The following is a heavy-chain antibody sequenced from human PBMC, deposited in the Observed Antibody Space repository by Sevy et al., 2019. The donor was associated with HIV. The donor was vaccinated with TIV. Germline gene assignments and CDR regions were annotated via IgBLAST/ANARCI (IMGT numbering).Heavy chain of an antibody. CDR1: GFTFTYTW. V-gene: IGHV3-15*07. Sequence: GGSLRLSCAASGFTFTYTWMNWVRQAPGKGLEWVGPIRSKTDGGTTDYAAPVKGRFTISRDDSKNTLFLKMNSLKTEDTAVYYCTTSTQVDYYGMDVWGQGTTVTVSS. CDR3: TTSTQVDYYGMDV. CDR2: IRSKTDGGTT. D-gene: IGHD4-4*01. J-gene: IGHJ6*02.